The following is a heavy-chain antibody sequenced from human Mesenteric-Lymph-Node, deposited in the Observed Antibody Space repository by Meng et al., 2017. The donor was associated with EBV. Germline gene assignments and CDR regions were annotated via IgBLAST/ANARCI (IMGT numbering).Heavy chain of an antibody. V-gene: IGHV3-23*04. CDR2: ITGSGGTT. J-gene: IGHJ4*02. CDR3: SNLPYTY. CDR1: GFIFSSYA. D-gene: IGHD2-2*01. Sequence: EVELVGSWGGSVQPGGSLRLFCAAPGFIFSSYAMSWVRQAPGRGLEWVSGITGSGGTTHYADSVKGRFSISRDNSGNTLYLQMNSLRVEDTAVYYCSNLPYTYWGQGTLVTVSS.